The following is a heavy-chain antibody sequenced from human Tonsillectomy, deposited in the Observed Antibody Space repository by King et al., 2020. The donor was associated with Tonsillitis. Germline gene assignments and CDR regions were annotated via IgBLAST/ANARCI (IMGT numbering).Heavy chain of an antibody. CDR3: AREGGTTYSSSFDY. CDR2: ISYEGRDK. V-gene: IGHV3-30*04. CDR1: VFTFSSYA. J-gene: IGHJ4*02. D-gene: IGHD6-6*01. Sequence: VQLVESGGGVVQPGTSLRLSCAASVFTFSSYAMHWVRQAPGKGLEWVAFISYEGRDKFYADSVKGRFTISRDHSKNTLYLQMNSLRAEDTAVYYCAREGGTTYSSSFDYWGQGTLVTVSS.